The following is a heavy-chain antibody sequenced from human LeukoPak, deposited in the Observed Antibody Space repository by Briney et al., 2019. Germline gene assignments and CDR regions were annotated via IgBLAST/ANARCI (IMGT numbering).Heavy chain of an antibody. CDR3: TRGAVSEDCSGGSCYRWDQ. Sequence: ASVKVSCKASGYNFSNYDINWVRQATGQGLEWMGWMNPNSGNTGYAQNFQGRVTMTRDSSISTAYMESSSLRSEDAAMYYCTRGAVSEDCSGGSCYRWDQWGQGTLVAVSS. J-gene: IGHJ4*02. D-gene: IGHD2-15*01. CDR1: GYNFSNYD. V-gene: IGHV1-8*01. CDR2: MNPNSGNT.